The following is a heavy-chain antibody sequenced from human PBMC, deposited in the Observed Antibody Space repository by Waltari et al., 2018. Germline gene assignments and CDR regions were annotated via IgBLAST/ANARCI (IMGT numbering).Heavy chain of an antibody. CDR2: ISWNSGSI. J-gene: IGHJ6*03. CDR1: GFTFDDYA. Sequence: EVQLVESGGGLVQPGRSLRLSCAASGFTFDDYAMHWVRQAPGKGLEWVSGISWNSGSIGYADSVKGRFTISRDNAKNSLYLQMNSLRAEDTALYYCAKGGGGTLFSYYYYYMDVWGKGTTVTVSS. V-gene: IGHV3-9*01. D-gene: IGHD3-3*01. CDR3: AKGGGGTLFSYYYYYMDV.